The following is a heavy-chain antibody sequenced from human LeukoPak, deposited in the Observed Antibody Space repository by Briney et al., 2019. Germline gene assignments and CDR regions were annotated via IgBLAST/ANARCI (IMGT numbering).Heavy chain of an antibody. CDR2: ISSSSSYI. CDR1: GFTFSSYS. V-gene: IGHV3-21*01. Sequence: GGSLRLSCAASGFTFSSYSMNWVRQAPGKGLEWVSSISSSSSYIYYADSVKGRFTISRDKAKNSLYLQMNSLRAEDTAVYYCARGGYSYGGTFYWGQGTLVTVSS. CDR3: ARGGYSYGGTFY. D-gene: IGHD5-18*01. J-gene: IGHJ4*02.